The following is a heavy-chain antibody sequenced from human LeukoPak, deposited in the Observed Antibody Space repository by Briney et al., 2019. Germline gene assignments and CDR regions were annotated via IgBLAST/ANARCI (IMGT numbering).Heavy chain of an antibody. D-gene: IGHD2-15*01. J-gene: IGHJ4*02. V-gene: IGHV1-8*01. Sequence: ASVKVSCKASGYTFTSYDINWVRQATGQGLEWMGWMDPNSGNTGYAQKFQGRVTMTRNTSISTAYMELSSLRSEDTAVYYCARDLTSGGSHNDYWGQGTLVTVSS. CDR2: MDPNSGNT. CDR1: GYTFTSYD. CDR3: ARDLTSGGSHNDY.